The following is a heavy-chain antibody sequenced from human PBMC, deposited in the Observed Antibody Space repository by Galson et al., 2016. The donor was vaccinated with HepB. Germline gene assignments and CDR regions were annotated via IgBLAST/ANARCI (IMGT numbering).Heavy chain of an antibody. CDR3: AREPFLDLDPNTRNNAFDI. CDR2: VYTSGIT. D-gene: IGHD3/OR15-3a*01. Sequence: LTCTVSGDSISSGSFYWSWIRQPVGKGLEWIGRVYTSGITHYNASLKSRVTISLNTSKNQFSLRLTSVTAADTAVYYCAREPFLDLDPNTRNNAFDIWGQGTMVTLSS. CDR1: GDSISSGSFY. J-gene: IGHJ3*02. V-gene: IGHV4-61*02.